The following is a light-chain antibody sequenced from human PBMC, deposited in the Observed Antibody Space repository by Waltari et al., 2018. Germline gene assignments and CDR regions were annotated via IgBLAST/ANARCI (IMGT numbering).Light chain of an antibody. Sequence: DIQMTQSPSTLSASVGDRVTITCRASQSVGRWLAWYQQKPGTAPKLLVYDVSTLESGVSSRFSGSGSGTEFTLTISSLQPDDFATYYCQQYESHSPNIFGQGTKLEIK. CDR3: QQYESHSPNI. V-gene: IGKV1-5*01. CDR2: DVS. J-gene: IGKJ2*01. CDR1: QSVGRW.